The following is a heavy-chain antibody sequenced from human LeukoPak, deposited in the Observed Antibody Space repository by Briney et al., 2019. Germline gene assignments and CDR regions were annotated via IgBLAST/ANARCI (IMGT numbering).Heavy chain of an antibody. CDR3: ARLPFGVVIRYYYYMDV. D-gene: IGHD3-3*01. J-gene: IGHJ6*03. Sequence: SETLSLTCTVSGGSISSYYWGWIRQPPGKGLEWIGSIYYSGSTYYNPSLKSRVTISVDTSKNQFSLKLSSVTAADTAVYYCARLPFGVVIRYYYYMDVWGKGTTVTVSS. V-gene: IGHV4-39*01. CDR2: IYYSGST. CDR1: GGSISSYY.